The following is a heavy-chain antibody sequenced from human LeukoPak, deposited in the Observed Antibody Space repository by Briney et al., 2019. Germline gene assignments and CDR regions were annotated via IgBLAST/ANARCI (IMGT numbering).Heavy chain of an antibody. J-gene: IGHJ4*02. CDR2: INPNSGGT. Sequence: ASVKVSCKASGYTFTDYYMHWVRQAPGQGLEWMGWINPNSGGTDYAQKFQARVTMTRDTSISTAYMELSTLRSDDTAVYYCARGNSRGVYYFDYWGQGTLVTVSS. CDR3: ARGNSRGVYYFDY. CDR1: GYTFTDYY. D-gene: IGHD4-11*01. V-gene: IGHV1-2*02.